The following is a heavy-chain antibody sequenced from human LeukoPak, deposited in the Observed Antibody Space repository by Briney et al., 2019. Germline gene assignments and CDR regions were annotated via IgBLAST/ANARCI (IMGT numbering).Heavy chain of an antibody. V-gene: IGHV4-30-2*01. J-gene: IGHJ4*02. Sequence: SETLSLTCAVSGGSISSGGYSWSWIRQPPGKGLEWIGYIYHSGSTYYNPSLKSRVTISVDRSKNQFSLKLSSVTAAGTAVYYCARAASYYDSSGYYYRYFDYWGQGTLVTVSS. CDR1: GGSISSGGYS. D-gene: IGHD3-22*01. CDR3: ARAASYYDSSGYYYRYFDY. CDR2: IYHSGST.